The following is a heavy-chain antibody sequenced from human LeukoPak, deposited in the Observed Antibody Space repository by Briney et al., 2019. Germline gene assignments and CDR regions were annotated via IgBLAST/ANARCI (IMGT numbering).Heavy chain of an antibody. CDR3: ARHGDYYYYMDV. Sequence: SETLSLTCAVSGGLISSNSYYWGWIRQPPGKGLEWIGSIYYSGSTSYNPSLKSRVTISVDTSKNQFSLKLSSVTAADTAVYYCARHGDYYYYMDVWGKGTTVIISS. J-gene: IGHJ6*03. CDR2: IYYSGST. CDR1: GGLISSNSYY. V-gene: IGHV4-39*01.